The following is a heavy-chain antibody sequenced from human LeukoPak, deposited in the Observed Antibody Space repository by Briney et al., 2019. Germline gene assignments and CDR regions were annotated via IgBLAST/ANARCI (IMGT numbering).Heavy chain of an antibody. J-gene: IGHJ4*02. Sequence: GGSLRLSCAASGFTVSSNYMSWVRQAPGKGLEWVSVIYSGGRTYYADSVKGRFTISRDNSKNTLYLQMNSLRAEDTAVYYCARGDYDSSGYDLDYWGQGTLVTVSS. CDR1: GFTVSSNY. CDR2: IYSGGRT. CDR3: ARGDYDSSGYDLDY. D-gene: IGHD3-22*01. V-gene: IGHV3-53*01.